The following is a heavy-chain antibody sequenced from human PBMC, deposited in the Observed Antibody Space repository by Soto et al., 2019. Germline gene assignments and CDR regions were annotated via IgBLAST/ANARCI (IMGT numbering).Heavy chain of an antibody. CDR1: GYTFFTYD. Sequence: QVHLVQSGVEVKTPGASVKVSCQASGYTFFTYDIIWVRQAPGQGLEWMGWISTYSGDTKYAQQFQGRVTMTTDTSTTTAYLELRSLRSDDTAVYYCARHHGPTTSENWFDPWGQGTLVTVSS. CDR3: ARHHGPTTSENWFDP. J-gene: IGHJ5*02. D-gene: IGHD5-12*01. V-gene: IGHV1-18*01. CDR2: ISTYSGDT.